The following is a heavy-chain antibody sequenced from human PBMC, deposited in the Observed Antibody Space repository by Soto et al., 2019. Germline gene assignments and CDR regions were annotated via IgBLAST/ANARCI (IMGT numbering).Heavy chain of an antibody. V-gene: IGHV1-69*01. Sequence: QVQLVQSGAEVKKPGSSVKVSCKASGGTFSSYAISWVRQAPGQGLEWMGGIIPIFGTANYAQKFQGRVTITADESTRTAYMGLSSLRSEDTAVYYWARDLVFAITMVRGVTPLASNYYYYYGMDVWGQGTTVTVSS. CDR1: GGTFSSYA. CDR2: IIPIFGTA. CDR3: ARDLVFAITMVRGVTPLASNYYYYYGMDV. D-gene: IGHD3-10*01. J-gene: IGHJ6*02.